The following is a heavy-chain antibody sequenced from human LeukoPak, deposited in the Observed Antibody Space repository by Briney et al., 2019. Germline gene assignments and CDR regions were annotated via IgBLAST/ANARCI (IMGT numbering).Heavy chain of an antibody. Sequence: SETLSLTCTVSGGSISSYFWSWIRQPPGKGLEWIGYIYYSGSTNYNPSLKSRVTISVDTSKNQFSLKLSSVTAADTAVYYCARRHERSYFDYWGQGTLVTVSS. D-gene: IGHD6-25*01. J-gene: IGHJ4*02. V-gene: IGHV4-59*01. CDR2: IYYSGST. CDR1: GGSISSYF. CDR3: ARRHERSYFDY.